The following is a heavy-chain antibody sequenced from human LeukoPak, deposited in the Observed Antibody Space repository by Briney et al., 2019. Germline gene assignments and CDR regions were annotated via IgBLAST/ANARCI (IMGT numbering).Heavy chain of an antibody. CDR1: GFTFSSYA. CDR3: AKVNRGYSYVEYYFDY. V-gene: IGHV3-23*01. CDR2: ISGSGGST. J-gene: IGHJ4*02. D-gene: IGHD5-18*01. Sequence: PGGSLRLSCAASGFTFSSYAMSWVRQAPGKGLGWVSAISGSGGSTYYADSVKGRFTISRDNSKNTLYLQMNSLRAEDTAVYYCAKVNRGYSYVEYYFDYWGQGTLVTVSS.